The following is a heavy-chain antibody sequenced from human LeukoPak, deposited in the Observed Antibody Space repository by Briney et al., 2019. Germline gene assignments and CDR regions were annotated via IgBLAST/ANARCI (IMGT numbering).Heavy chain of an antibody. V-gene: IGHV1-18*01. Sequence: ASVKVSRKASGYTFTSYGISWVRQAPGQGLEWMGWISAYNGNTNYAQKLQGRVTMTTDTSTSTAYMELRSLRSDDTAVYYCARAVVRGAIRTNWFDPWGQGTLVTVSS. CDR1: GYTFTSYG. CDR2: ISAYNGNT. CDR3: ARAVVRGAIRTNWFDP. J-gene: IGHJ5*02. D-gene: IGHD3-10*01.